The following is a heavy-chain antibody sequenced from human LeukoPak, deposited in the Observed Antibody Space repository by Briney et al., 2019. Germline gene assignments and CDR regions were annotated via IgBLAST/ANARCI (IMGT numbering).Heavy chain of an antibody. Sequence: GGSLRLSCTASGFTFADYAMSWFRQAPGKGLEWIGFIRSKAYGGTTEYAASVKGRFTSSRDDSRGIAYLQMNSLKNEDTAVYYCTRGTDYYDSSSYYPENWGQGTLVTVSS. CDR2: IRSKAYGGTT. CDR3: TRGTDYYDSSSYYPEN. V-gene: IGHV3-49*03. CDR1: GFTFADYA. J-gene: IGHJ4*02. D-gene: IGHD3-22*01.